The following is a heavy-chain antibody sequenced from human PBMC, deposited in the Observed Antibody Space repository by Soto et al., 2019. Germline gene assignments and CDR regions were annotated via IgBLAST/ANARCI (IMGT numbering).Heavy chain of an antibody. J-gene: IGHJ6*02. CDR3: ARLIRMGSSSLYGMDV. CDR1: GYSFTSYW. D-gene: IGHD6-13*01. CDR2: IDPSDSYT. V-gene: IGHV5-10-1*01. Sequence: GESLKISCKGSGYSFTSYWISWVRQMPGKGLEWMGRIDPSDSYTNYSPSFQGHVTISADKSISTAYLQWSSLKASDTAMYYCARLIRMGSSSLYGMDVWGQGTTVTVS.